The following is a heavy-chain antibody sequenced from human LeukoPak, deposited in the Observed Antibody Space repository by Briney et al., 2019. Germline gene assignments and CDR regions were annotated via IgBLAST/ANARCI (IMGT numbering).Heavy chain of an antibody. J-gene: IGHJ4*02. CDR1: GFTFSSYW. D-gene: IGHD3-3*01. Sequence: PGGSLRLSCAASGFTFSSYWMHWVRQAPGKGLEWVSSISSSSSYIYYADSVKGRFTISRDNAKNSLYLQMNSLRAEDTAVYYCARDRGFYDFWSGYWFDYWGQGTLVTVSS. V-gene: IGHV3-21*01. CDR3: ARDRGFYDFWSGYWFDY. CDR2: ISSSSSYI.